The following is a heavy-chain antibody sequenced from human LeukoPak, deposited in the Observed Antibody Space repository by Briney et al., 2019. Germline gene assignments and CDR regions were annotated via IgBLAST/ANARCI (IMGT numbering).Heavy chain of an antibody. J-gene: IGHJ4*02. CDR3: AKRGVVIRVILVGFHKEAYYFDS. V-gene: IGHV3-23*01. D-gene: IGHD3-22*01. Sequence: GGSLRLSCAVSGITLSNYGMTWVRQAPGKGLEWVAGISDTGGRTIYADSVKGRFTISRDNPKNTLYLQMNSLRAEDTAVYFCAKRGVVIRVILVGFHKEAYYFDSWGQGALVTVSS. CDR2: ISDTGGRT. CDR1: GITLSNYG.